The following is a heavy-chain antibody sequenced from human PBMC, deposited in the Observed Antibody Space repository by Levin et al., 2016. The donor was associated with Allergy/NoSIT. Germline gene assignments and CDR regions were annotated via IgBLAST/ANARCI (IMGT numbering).Heavy chain of an antibody. CDR2: IIPMVGVT. CDR3: ARDPLDSSAWGGRMD. Sequence: WVRQAPGQGLEWMGRIIPMVGVTNYAQRFQGRLTITADKSTRTAYMELSSLRSEDTAVYYCARDPLDSSAWGGRMDWGRGTLVTVSS. D-gene: IGHD6-19*01. V-gene: IGHV1-69*04. J-gene: IGHJ4*02.